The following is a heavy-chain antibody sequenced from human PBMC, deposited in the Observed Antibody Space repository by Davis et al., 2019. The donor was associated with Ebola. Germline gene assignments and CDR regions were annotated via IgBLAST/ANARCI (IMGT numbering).Heavy chain of an antibody. J-gene: IGHJ2*01. CDR2: MNPNSGNT. D-gene: IGHD1-1*01. CDR3: ARGYWRYFDL. CDR1: GYTLTELS. Sequence: AASVKVSCKVSGYTLTELSMHWVRQATGQGLEWMGWMNPNSGNTGYAQKFQGRVTMTRNTSISTAYMELSSLRSEDTAVYYCARGYWRYFDLWGRGTLVTVSS. V-gene: IGHV1-8*01.